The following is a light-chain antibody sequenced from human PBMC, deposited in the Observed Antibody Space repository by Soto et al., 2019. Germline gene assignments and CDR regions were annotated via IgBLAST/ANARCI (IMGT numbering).Light chain of an antibody. CDR3: QQHAKWPIT. CDR1: QSIRSN. V-gene: IGKV3-15*01. J-gene: IGKJ2*01. CDR2: DAS. Sequence: EIVMTQSPDTLSVSPGERATLSCRASQSIRSNLAWYQHKPGQAPSLLIYDASTRATGIRARFSGSGSGTDFTLTITSRQSEDFAIYYCQQHAKWPITFGQGTKVE.